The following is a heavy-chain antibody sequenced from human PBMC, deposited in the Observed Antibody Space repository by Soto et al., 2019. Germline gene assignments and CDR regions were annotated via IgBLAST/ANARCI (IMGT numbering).Heavy chain of an antibody. CDR3: ARDLGQQLLDY. CDR1: GYTFTSYG. D-gene: IGHD6-13*01. V-gene: IGHV1-18*01. Sequence: SSVNVSCKASGYTFTSYGISWVRQAPGQGLEWMGWISAYNGNTKYAQKLQGRVTMTTDTSTSTAYMELRSLRSDDTAVYFCARDLGQQLLDYWGQGPLVTSPQ. CDR2: ISAYNGNT. J-gene: IGHJ4*02.